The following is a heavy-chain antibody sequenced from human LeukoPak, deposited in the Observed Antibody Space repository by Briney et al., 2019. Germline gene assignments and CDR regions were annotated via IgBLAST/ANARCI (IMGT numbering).Heavy chain of an antibody. CDR2: IYYSGST. CDR1: GGSISSYY. V-gene: IGHV4-59*01. CDR3: ARGVATVGSLAY. J-gene: IGHJ4*02. D-gene: IGHD4-4*01. Sequence: SETLSLTCTVSGGSISSYYWSWIRQPPGKGLEWIGYIYYSGSTNYNPSLKSRVTISVDTSKNQFSLKLSSVTAADTAVYYCARGVATVGSLAYWGQGTLVTVSS.